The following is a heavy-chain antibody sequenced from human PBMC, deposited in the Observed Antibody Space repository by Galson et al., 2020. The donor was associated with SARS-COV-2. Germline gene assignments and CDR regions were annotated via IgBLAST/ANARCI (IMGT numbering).Heavy chain of an antibody. V-gene: IGHV7-4-1*02. CDR3: ARDFNYDFWSGYYFGSDYYYYYGMDV. CDR2: INTNTGNP. CDR1: RYTFTSYA. D-gene: IGHD3-3*01. Sequence: ASVKVSCKASRYTFTSYAMTWVRQAPGQGLEWLGRINTNTGNPTHAQGFTGRFVFSFDTSVSTAYLQISSLKAEDTAVYYCARDFNYDFWSGYYFGSDYYYYYGMDVWCQGTTVTVSS. J-gene: IGHJ6*02.